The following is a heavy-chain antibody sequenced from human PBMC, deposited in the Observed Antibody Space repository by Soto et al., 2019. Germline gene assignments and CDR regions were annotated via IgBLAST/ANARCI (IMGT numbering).Heavy chain of an antibody. CDR3: ARQRGTVTTYHYYYYGMDV. V-gene: IGHV5-51*01. CDR1: GYSFTSYW. D-gene: IGHD4-17*01. CDR2: IYPGDSDT. Sequence: GESLKISCKGSGYSFTSYWIGWVRQMPGKGPEWMGIIYPGDSDTRYSPSFQGQVTISADKSISTAYLQWSSLKASDTAMYYCARQRGTVTTYHYYYYGMDVWGQGTTVTVSS. J-gene: IGHJ6*02.